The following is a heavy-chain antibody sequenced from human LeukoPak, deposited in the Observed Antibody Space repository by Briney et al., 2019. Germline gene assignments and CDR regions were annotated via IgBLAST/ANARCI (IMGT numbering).Heavy chain of an antibody. J-gene: IGHJ4*02. Sequence: GGSLRLSCAASGLTFSSSWMTWVRQAPGKGLEWVANIKEDASETNYVGSAMGRFAISRDNAKNTLYLQMNSLRVEDTAIYYCTRGSPLDYWGQGTQVTVPS. D-gene: IGHD1-26*01. CDR1: GLTFSSSW. CDR2: IKEDASET. CDR3: TRGSPLDY. V-gene: IGHV3-7*01.